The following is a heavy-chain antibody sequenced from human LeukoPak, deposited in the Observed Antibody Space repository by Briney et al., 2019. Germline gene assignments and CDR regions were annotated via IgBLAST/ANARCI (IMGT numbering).Heavy chain of an antibody. CDR2: IDTFNGNT. CDR3: PRGTRARGTCHNCYSSSLDY. J-gene: IGHJ4*02. Sequence: GASVKVSCKASGYTFTSFHINWVRQAPGQGLEWLGWIDTFNGNTNTKFAQKVQGRVTMTTDRSTSTVYMELKSLSSDDTAVYYCPRGTRARGTCHNCYSSSLDYWGQGTLVTVSS. D-gene: IGHD2-21*02. CDR1: GYTFTSFH. V-gene: IGHV1-18*01.